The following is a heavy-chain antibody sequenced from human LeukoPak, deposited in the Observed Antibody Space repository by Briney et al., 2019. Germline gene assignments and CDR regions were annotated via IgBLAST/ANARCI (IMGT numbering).Heavy chain of an antibody. Sequence: SETLSLTCAVSGGSISSPNWWSWVRQPPGKGLEWIGEIYHSGSTNYNPSLKSRVTISVDRSKNLFSLKLTSVTAADTAIYYCARPGIGGAFDIWGQGTMVTVFS. D-gene: IGHD3-3*01. V-gene: IGHV4-4*02. CDR3: ARPGIGGAFDI. CDR2: IYHSGST. CDR1: GGSISSPNW. J-gene: IGHJ3*02.